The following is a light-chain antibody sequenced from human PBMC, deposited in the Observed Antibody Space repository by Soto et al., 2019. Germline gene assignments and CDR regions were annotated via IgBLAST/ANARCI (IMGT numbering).Light chain of an antibody. J-gene: IGKJ1*01. CDR3: QRYGSSLWT. Sequence: EIVLTQSPGTLSLSPGERATLSCGASQSVTYSYLAWYQQNPGQAPRLLIYGASSRATGIPDRFSGSGSGTDFTLTISRLEPEDFAVYYCQRYGSSLWTFGQGTKVEIK. CDR2: GAS. CDR1: QSVTYSY. V-gene: IGKV3-20*01.